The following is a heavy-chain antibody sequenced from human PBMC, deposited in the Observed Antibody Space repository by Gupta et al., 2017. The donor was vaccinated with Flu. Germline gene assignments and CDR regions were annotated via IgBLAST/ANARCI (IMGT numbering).Heavy chain of an antibody. J-gene: IGHJ6*03. CDR3: ARSGKLWFGEPYYQMDV. Sequence: EVQLVESGGGLVQPGGSLRLSCAASGFTFRSYWMSWVRQAPGKGLEWVANIKKDGSEKYYVDSVKGRFTISRDNAKNSLYLQMNSLRAEDTAVYYCARSGKLWFGEPYYQMDVWGKGTTVTVAS. CDR2: IKKDGSEK. V-gene: IGHV3-7*01. D-gene: IGHD3-10*01. CDR1: GFTFRSYW.